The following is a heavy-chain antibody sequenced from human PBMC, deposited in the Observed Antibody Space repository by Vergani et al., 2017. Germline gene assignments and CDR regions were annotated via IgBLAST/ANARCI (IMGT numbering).Heavy chain of an antibody. D-gene: IGHD3-22*01. CDR1: GFSFNTYG. Sequence: QVQLVETGGGVVQPGGSLSLYCATSGFSFNTYGAHWVRQAPGKGLEWVGFIGYDGRIKYNVDSVKGRFTISRDNSKNTLYLQMNSLRAEDTAVYYCAKTVPYYYDSSGYIACFDYWGQGTLVTVSS. J-gene: IGHJ4*02. CDR3: AKTVPYYYDSSGYIACFDY. V-gene: IGHV3-30*02. CDR2: IGYDGRIK.